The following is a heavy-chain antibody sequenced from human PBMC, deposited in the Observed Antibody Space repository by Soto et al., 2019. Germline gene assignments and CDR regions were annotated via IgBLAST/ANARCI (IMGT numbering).Heavy chain of an antibody. Sequence: GGSLRLSCTASGFTFGDCAMSWFRQAPGKGLEWVGFIRSKAYGGTTEYAASVKGRFTISRDDSKSIAYLQMNSLKTEDTAVYYCTSDSAFDIWGQGTMVTVSS. CDR3: TSDSAFDI. J-gene: IGHJ3*02. CDR1: GFTFGDCA. V-gene: IGHV3-49*03. CDR2: IRSKAYGGTT.